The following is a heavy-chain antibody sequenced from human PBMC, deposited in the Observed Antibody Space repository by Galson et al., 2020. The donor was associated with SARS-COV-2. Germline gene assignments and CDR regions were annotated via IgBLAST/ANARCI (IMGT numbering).Heavy chain of an antibody. CDR2: ISYDGSNK. J-gene: IGHJ3*02. Sequence: GESLKISCAASGFTFSSYGMHWVRQAPGKGLEWVAVISYDGSNKYYADSVKGRFTISRDNSKNTLYLQMNSLRAEDTAVYYCARDFDDYGDYLAFDMGPRDNGHRLF. CDR3: ARDFDDYGDYLAFD. CDR1: GFTFSSYG. V-gene: IGHV3-30*03. D-gene: IGHD4-17*01.